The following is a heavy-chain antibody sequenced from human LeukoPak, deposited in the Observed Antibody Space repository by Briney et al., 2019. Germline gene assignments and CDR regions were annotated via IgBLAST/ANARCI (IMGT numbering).Heavy chain of an antibody. Sequence: SETLSLTCTVSGGSISSYYWSWIRQPPGKGLEWVGYIYYSGSTNYNPSLKSRVTISVETSKNEFSLKLRSVTAADTAVYYCARVTGYRIEDYFDYWGQGTLVTVSS. CDR1: GGSISSYY. J-gene: IGHJ4*02. CDR2: IYYSGST. CDR3: ARVTGYRIEDYFDY. D-gene: IGHD6-13*01. V-gene: IGHV4-59*01.